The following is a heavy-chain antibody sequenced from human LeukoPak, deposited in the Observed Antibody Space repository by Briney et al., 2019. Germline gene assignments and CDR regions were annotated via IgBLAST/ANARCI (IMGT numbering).Heavy chain of an antibody. V-gene: IGHV3-74*01. CDR2: INSDGSST. CDR1: GFNFSIYW. J-gene: IGHJ6*02. CDR3: AKAASSSWPSYYYGMDV. Sequence: GGSLRLSCAASGFNFSIYWMHWVRQAPGKGLVWVSRINSDGSSTNYADSVKGRFTISKDNSKNTVYLQMSSLRVDDTAVYYCAKAASSSWPSYYYGMDVWGQGTTVTVSS. D-gene: IGHD6-13*01.